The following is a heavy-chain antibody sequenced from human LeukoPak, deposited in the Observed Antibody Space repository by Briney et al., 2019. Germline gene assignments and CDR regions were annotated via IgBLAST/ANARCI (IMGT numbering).Heavy chain of an antibody. CDR1: GFTFSSYE. Sequence: PGGSLRLSCAAPGFTFSSYEMNWVRQAPGKGLEWVSYISSSGSTIYYADSVKGRFTISRDNAKNSLYLQMNSLRAEDTAVYYCARESSVKDFDYWGQGTLVTVSS. D-gene: IGHD2-2*01. J-gene: IGHJ4*02. CDR2: ISSSGSTI. CDR3: ARESSVKDFDY. V-gene: IGHV3-48*03.